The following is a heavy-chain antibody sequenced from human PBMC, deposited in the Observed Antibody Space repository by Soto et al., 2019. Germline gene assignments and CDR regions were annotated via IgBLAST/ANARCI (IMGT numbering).Heavy chain of an antibody. D-gene: IGHD3-22*01. CDR3: ARPRGRITTLYYFDY. CDR2: INHSGST. J-gene: IGHJ4*02. V-gene: IGHV4-34*01. Sequence: SETLSLTCAVYGGSFSGYYWSWIRQPPGKGLEWIGEINHSGSTNYNPSLKSRVTISVDTSKNQFSLKLSSVTAADTAVYYCARPRGRITTLYYFDYWGQGTLVTVS. CDR1: GGSFSGYY.